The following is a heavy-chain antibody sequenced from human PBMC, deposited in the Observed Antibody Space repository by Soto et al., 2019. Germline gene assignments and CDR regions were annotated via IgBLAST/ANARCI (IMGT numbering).Heavy chain of an antibody. CDR2: ISYDGSNK. J-gene: IGHJ4*02. Sequence: QPGGSLRLSCAASGFTFSSYGMHWVRQAPGKGLEWVAVISYDGSNKYYADSVKGRFTISRDNSKNTLYLQMNSLRAEDTAVYYCAKDLEDYDRIDYWGQGTLVTVSS. D-gene: IGHD3-22*01. V-gene: IGHV3-30*18. CDR1: GFTFSSYG. CDR3: AKDLEDYDRIDY.